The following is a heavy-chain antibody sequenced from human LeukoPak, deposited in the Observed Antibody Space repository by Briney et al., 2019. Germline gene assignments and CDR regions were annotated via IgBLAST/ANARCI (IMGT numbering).Heavy chain of an antibody. V-gene: IGHV3-23*01. D-gene: IGHD4-17*01. CDR1: GFTFSSYA. CDR3: ANQYSTVTRLYN. J-gene: IGHJ4*02. Sequence: PGKSLRLSCAASGFTFSSYAMSWVRQAPGKGLEWVSAISGSGDSTYYADSVKGRFTISRDNSKNTLYLQMNSLRAEDTAVYYCANQYSTVTRLYNWGQGTLVTVSS. CDR2: ISGSGDST.